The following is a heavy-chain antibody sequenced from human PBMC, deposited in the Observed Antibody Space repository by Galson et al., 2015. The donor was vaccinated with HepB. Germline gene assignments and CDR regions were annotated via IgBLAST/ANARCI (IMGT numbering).Heavy chain of an antibody. CDR2: IESKTDGGTT. J-gene: IGHJ5*02. CDR1: GFSFTNAW. Sequence: SLRLSCAASGFSFTNAWMSWVRQAPGKGLEWVGHIESKTDGGTTDYAAPVKGRFTISRDDSKNTLHLQMNSLKTEDTAVYYCTTVLAYCSGGSCYSSGWLPSWVDPWGQGTLVTVSS. CDR3: TTVLAYCSGGSCYSSGWLPSWVDP. D-gene: IGHD2-15*01. V-gene: IGHV3-15*04.